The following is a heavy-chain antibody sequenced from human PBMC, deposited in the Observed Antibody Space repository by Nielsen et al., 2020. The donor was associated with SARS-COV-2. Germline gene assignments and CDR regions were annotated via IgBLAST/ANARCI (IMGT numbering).Heavy chain of an antibody. Sequence: GESLKISCAASGFAFTGYPMSWIRRAPGKGLEWVSTLGGSGGDTFYADSVKGRFTISRDNFWNTLHLQMNDLRAEDTAVYYCVRDRGSGWSRGRNYNYFGMDVWGQGTTVTVSS. V-gene: IGHV3-23*01. D-gene: IGHD6-19*01. CDR3: VRDRGSGWSRGRNYNYFGMDV. J-gene: IGHJ6*02. CDR1: GFAFTGYP. CDR2: LGGSGGDT.